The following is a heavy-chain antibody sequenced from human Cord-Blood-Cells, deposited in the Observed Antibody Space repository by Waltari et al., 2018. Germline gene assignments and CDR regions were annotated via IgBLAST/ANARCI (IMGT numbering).Heavy chain of an antibody. D-gene: IGHD6-13*01. CDR1: GGSFSGYY. J-gene: IGHJ1*01. CDR2: INHSGST. V-gene: IGHV4-34*01. Sequence: QVQLQQWGAVLLKPSETLSLTCAVYGGSFSGYYWSWIRQHPGKGLEWIGEINHSGSTNYNPSLKSRVTISVDTSKNQFSLKLSSVTAADTAVYYCATRHGYSSSLYYFQHWGQGTLVTVSS. CDR3: ATRHGYSSSLYYFQH.